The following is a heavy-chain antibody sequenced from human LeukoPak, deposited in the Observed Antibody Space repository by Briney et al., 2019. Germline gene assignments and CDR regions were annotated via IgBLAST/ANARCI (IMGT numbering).Heavy chain of an antibody. D-gene: IGHD5-18*01. CDR1: GYTFTGYY. CDR3: ATVDTAMVSLFDY. J-gene: IGHJ4*02. V-gene: IGHV1-2*02. CDR2: INPNSGGT. Sequence: GASVKVSCKASGYTFTGYYMHWVRQAPGQGLEWMGWINPNSGGTNYAQKFQGRVTMTRDTSISTAYMELSRLRSDDTAVYYCATVDTAMVSLFDYWGQGTLVTVSS.